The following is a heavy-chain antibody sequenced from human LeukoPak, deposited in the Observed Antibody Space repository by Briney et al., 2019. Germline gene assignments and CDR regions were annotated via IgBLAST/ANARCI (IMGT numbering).Heavy chain of an antibody. CDR1: GFTFSSYA. J-gene: IGHJ4*02. D-gene: IGHD3-22*01. V-gene: IGHV3-23*01. CDR2: ISGIGGTT. Sequence: PGGSLRLSCAASGFTFSSYAMSWVRQAPGKGLEWVSAISGIGGTTYNADSVKGRFTISRDNSKNTLYLQMSSLRAEDTAVYYCAKDLPGYYDSSGFSWGQGTLVTVSS. CDR3: AKDLPGYYDSSGFS.